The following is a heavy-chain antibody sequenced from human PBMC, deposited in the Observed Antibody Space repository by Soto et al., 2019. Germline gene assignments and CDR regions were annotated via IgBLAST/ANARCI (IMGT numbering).Heavy chain of an antibody. CDR2: ISYDGSNK. J-gene: IGHJ4*02. CDR1: GFTFSSYA. D-gene: IGHD4-4*01. V-gene: IGHV3-30-3*01. Sequence: GGSLRLSCAASGFTFSSYAMHWVRQAPGKGLEWVAVISYDGSNKYYADSVKGRFTISRDNSKNTLYLQMNSLRAEDTAVYYCARDRMSRDSNYYDYWGQGTLVTVSS. CDR3: ARDRMSRDSNYYDY.